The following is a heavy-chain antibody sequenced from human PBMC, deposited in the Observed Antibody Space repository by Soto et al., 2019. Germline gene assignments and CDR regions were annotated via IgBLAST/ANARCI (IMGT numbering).Heavy chain of an antibody. V-gene: IGHV1-18*01. J-gene: IGHJ5*02. CDR2: ISAYNGNT. CDR1: GYTFTRYG. D-gene: IGHD6-19*01. Sequence: VSVKVSCTASGYTFTRYGISWVRQAPGQGLEWMGWISAYNGNTNYAQKLQGRVTMTTDTSTSTAYMELRSLRSDDTAVYYCARTVALGAWFDPWGQGTLVTVSS. CDR3: ARTVALGAWFDP.